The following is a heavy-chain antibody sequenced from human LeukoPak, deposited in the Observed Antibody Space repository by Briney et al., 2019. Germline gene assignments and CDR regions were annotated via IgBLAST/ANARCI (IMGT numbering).Heavy chain of an antibody. Sequence: ASVKVSCKASGYTFTSYDINWVRQATGQGLEWMGWMNPNSGNTGYAQKFQGRVTMTRNTSISTAYKELSSLRSEDTAVYYCARGSERYYDFWSANLGDYWGQGTLVTVSS. V-gene: IGHV1-8*01. CDR2: MNPNSGNT. CDR3: ARGSERYYDFWSANLGDY. D-gene: IGHD3-3*01. J-gene: IGHJ4*02. CDR1: GYTFTSYD.